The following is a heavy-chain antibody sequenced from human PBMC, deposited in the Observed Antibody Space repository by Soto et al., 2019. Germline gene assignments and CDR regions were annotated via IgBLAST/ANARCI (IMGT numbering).Heavy chain of an antibody. Sequence: GGSIRVSCGAAEFTFSSYAMSWVSKNPGKGLEWVSAISGSGGSTYYADSVKGRFTISRDNSKNTLYLQMNSLRAEDTAVYYCAKDYLDIVVVVAATLLFDYWGQGTLVTVSS. J-gene: IGHJ4*02. CDR1: EFTFSSYA. CDR3: AKDYLDIVVVVAATLLFDY. CDR2: ISGSGGST. V-gene: IGHV3-23*01. D-gene: IGHD2-15*01.